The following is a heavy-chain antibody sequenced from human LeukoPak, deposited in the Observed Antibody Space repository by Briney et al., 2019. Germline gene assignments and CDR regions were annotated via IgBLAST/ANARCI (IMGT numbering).Heavy chain of an antibody. CDR1: GYTFTGYY. Sequence: GASVKVSCKASGYTFTGYYMHWVRQAPGQGLEWMGWINPNSGGTNYAQKFQGRVTMTRDTSISTAYMELSRLRSDDTAVCYCARDMDYYDSSGRYCYYYGMDVWGQGTTVTVSS. J-gene: IGHJ6*02. CDR2: INPNSGGT. V-gene: IGHV1-2*02. CDR3: ARDMDYYDSSGRYCYYYGMDV. D-gene: IGHD3-22*01.